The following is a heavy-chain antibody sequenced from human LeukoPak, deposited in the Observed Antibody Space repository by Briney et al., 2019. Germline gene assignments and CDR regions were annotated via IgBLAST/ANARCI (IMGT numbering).Heavy chain of an antibody. J-gene: IGHJ4*02. CDR1: GLTFSSYW. Sequence: GGSLRLSCAASGLTFSSYWMHWVRQAPGKGLVWVSRIHSDGSSTRYADSVKGRFSISRDNAKNTLYLQMNSLRVEDTAVYYCARGRPHGNDYWGQGTLVTVSS. CDR2: IHSDGSST. V-gene: IGHV3-74*01. CDR3: ARGRPHGNDY. D-gene: IGHD4-23*01.